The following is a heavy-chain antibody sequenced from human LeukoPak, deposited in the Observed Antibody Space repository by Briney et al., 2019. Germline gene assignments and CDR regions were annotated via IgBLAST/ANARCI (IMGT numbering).Heavy chain of an antibody. CDR3: AKGAGGSYGLYYFDY. CDR1: GFTFSSYG. V-gene: IGHV3-30*18. Sequence: GGSLRLSCAVSGFTFSSYGMHWIRQAPGKGLEWVAFISYDGSNKFYADSVKRRFTISRENSKNTLFLQMNSLRAEDTAVYYCAKGAGGSYGLYYFDYWGQGTLVIVSS. D-gene: IGHD4-17*01. J-gene: IGHJ4*02. CDR2: ISYDGSNK.